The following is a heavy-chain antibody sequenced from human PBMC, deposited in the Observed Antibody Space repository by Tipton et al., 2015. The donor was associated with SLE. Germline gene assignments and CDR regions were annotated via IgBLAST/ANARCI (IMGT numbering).Heavy chain of an antibody. CDR2: ISGVGDST. CDR3: ARRIGGYYGMDV. J-gene: IGHJ6*02. CDR1: GFMFSSYA. Sequence: SLRLSCAASGFMFSSYAMRWVRQAPGKGLEWVSVISGVGDSTSYADSVKGRFTIARDNSKNTLYLQMNSLRAEDTAVYYCARRIGGYYGMDVWGQGTTVTVSS. V-gene: IGHV3-23*01. D-gene: IGHD2-15*01.